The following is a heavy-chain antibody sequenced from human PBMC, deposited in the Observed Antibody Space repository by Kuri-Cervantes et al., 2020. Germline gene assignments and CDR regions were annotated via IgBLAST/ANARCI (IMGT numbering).Heavy chain of an antibody. D-gene: IGHD3-3*01. J-gene: IGHJ4*02. CDR3: AKDTIFGLVPYFDY. V-gene: IGHV3-23*01. CDR1: GFTFSSYA. Sequence: GESLKISCAASGFTFSSYAMSWVRQAPGKGLEWVSAISGSGGSTYYADSVKGRFTISRDNSKNTLYLQMNSLRAEDTAVYYCAKDTIFGLVPYFDYWGQGTLVTVSS. CDR2: ISGSGGST.